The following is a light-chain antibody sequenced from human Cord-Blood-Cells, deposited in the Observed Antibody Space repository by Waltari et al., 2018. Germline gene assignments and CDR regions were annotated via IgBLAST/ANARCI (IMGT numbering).Light chain of an antibody. CDR2: DVS. CDR3: SSYTSSSTYVV. Sequence: QSALTQPASVYGSTGQSITISCTGTSSDDGGYNSVSWYQQHPGIAPQLMIYDVSTLPSGVSNRFSGSKSGNTASLTISGLQAEDEADYYCSSYTSSSTYVVFGGGTKLTVL. V-gene: IGLV2-14*01. J-gene: IGLJ2*01. CDR1: SSDDGGYNS.